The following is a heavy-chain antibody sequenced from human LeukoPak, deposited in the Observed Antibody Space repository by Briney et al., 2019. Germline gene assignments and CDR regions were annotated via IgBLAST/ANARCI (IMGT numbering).Heavy chain of an antibody. CDR3: ARPGIVGATDYYYGMDV. Sequence: GESLKISCKGSGYSFTSYWIGWVRQMPGKGLEWMGIIYPGDSDTRYSPSFQGQVTISADKSISTAYLQWSSLKSSDTAMYYCARPGIVGATDYYYGMDVWGQGTTVTVSS. CDR1: GYSFTSYW. V-gene: IGHV5-51*01. D-gene: IGHD1-26*01. CDR2: IYPGDSDT. J-gene: IGHJ6*02.